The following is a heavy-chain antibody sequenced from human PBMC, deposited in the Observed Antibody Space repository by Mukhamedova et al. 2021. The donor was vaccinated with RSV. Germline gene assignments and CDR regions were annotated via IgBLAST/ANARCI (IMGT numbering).Heavy chain of an antibody. CDR2: GATT. CDR3: TTVLVASNWFDP. J-gene: IGHJ5*02. Sequence: GATTDYAAPVKGRFTISRDDSKNTVYLQMVSLKTEDTAVYFCTTVLVASNWFDPWGQGTLVTVSS. V-gene: IGHV3-15*01. D-gene: IGHD2-15*01.